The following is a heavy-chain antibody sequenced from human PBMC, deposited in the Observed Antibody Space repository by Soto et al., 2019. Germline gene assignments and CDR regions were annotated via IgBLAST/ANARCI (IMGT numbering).Heavy chain of an antibody. CDR2: ISSSSSYI. Sequence: EVQLVESGGGLVKPGGSLRLSCAASGFTFSSYSMNWVRQAPGKGLEWVSSISSSSSYIYYADSVKGRFTISRDNANNSLYLKMNSLRAEDTAVYYCARDNYGSGAYGMDVWGQGTTVTVSS. CDR3: ARDNYGSGAYGMDV. V-gene: IGHV3-21*01. D-gene: IGHD3-10*01. J-gene: IGHJ6*02. CDR1: GFTFSSYS.